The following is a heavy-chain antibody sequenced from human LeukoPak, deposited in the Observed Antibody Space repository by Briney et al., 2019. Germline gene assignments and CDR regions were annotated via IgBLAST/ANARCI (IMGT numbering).Heavy chain of an antibody. Sequence: GASVKVSCKASGYTFTSYYMHWVRQAPGQGLEWMGRINPSGGSTSYAQKFQGRVTITRDMSTSTVYMELSSLRSEDTAVYYCARGSYYYDSSGYYYIDYWGQGTLVTVSS. CDR2: INPSGGST. V-gene: IGHV1-46*01. CDR3: ARGSYYYDSSGYYYIDY. J-gene: IGHJ4*02. CDR1: GYTFTSYY. D-gene: IGHD3-22*01.